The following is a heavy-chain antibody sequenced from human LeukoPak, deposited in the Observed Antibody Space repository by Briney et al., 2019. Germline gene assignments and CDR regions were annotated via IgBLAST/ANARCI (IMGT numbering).Heavy chain of an antibody. Sequence: SETLSLTCAVYGGSFSGYYWSWIRQPPGKGLEWIGEINHSGSTNYNPSLKSRVTISVDTSKNQFSLKLSSVTAADTAVYYCARGGGSNWFDPWGQGTLVTVSS. CDR3: ARGGGSNWFDP. D-gene: IGHD2-15*01. V-gene: IGHV4-34*01. CDR2: INHSGST. CDR1: GGSFSGYY. J-gene: IGHJ5*02.